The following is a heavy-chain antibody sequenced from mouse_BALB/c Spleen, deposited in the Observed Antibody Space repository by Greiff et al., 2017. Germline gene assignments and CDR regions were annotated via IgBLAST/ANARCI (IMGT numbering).Heavy chain of an antibody. V-gene: IGHV5-15*02. CDR2: ISNLAYSI. D-gene: IGHD4-1*01. CDR1: GFTFSDYG. Sequence: EVKLMESGGGLVQPGGSRKLSCAASGFTFSDYGMAWVRQAPGKGPEWVAFISNLAYSIYYADTVTGRFTISRENAKNTLYLEMSSLRSEDTAMYYCARAGTWYFDVWGAGTTVTVSS. CDR3: ARAGTWYFDV. J-gene: IGHJ1*01.